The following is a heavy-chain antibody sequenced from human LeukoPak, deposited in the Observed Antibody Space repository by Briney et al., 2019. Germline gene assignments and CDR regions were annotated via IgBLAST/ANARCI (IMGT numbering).Heavy chain of an antibody. D-gene: IGHD2-15*01. CDR1: GYSISSGYY. J-gene: IGHJ6*04. CDR3: ARGLLGYCSGGSCLREMDV. Sequence: MPSETLSLTCAVSGYSISSGYYWGWIRQPPGKGLEWIGSVYHTGATHYNPSLKSRVIISVDTSKNQFSLKLSSVTAADTAVYYCARGLLGYCSGGSCLREMDVWRKGTTVTVSS. V-gene: IGHV4-38-2*01. CDR2: VYHTGAT.